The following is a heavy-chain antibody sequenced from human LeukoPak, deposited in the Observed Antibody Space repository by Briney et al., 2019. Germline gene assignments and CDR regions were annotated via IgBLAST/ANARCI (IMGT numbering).Heavy chain of an antibody. Sequence: GGSLRLSCVTSGLTFINYAMTWVRQAPGKGLEWVSSISSSGVGTHYADSVKGRFTISRDNSKNTLYLQMNSLRAEDTAVYYCARNGFDYYDGSANFDYWGQRTLVTVSS. D-gene: IGHD3-22*01. CDR2: ISSSGVGT. CDR3: ARNGFDYYDGSANFDY. V-gene: IGHV3-23*01. J-gene: IGHJ4*02. CDR1: GLTFINYA.